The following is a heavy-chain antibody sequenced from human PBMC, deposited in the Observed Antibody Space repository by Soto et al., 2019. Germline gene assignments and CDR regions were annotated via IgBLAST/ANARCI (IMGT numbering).Heavy chain of an antibody. D-gene: IGHD3-10*01. Sequence: ASVKVSCKASGYTFTSYDINWVRQATGQGLEWMGWMNPNSGNTGYAQKFQGRVTMTRNTSISTAYMGLSRLRSDDTAVYYCARITMVRGVIIPDYWGQGTLVTVSS. J-gene: IGHJ4*02. V-gene: IGHV1-8*01. CDR1: GYTFTSYD. CDR3: ARITMVRGVIIPDY. CDR2: MNPNSGNT.